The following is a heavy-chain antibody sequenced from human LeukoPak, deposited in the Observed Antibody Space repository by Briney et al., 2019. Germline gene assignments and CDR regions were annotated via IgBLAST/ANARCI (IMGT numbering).Heavy chain of an antibody. Sequence: GGSLRLSCTASGFTFGDYAMSWVRQAPGKGLEWVGFIRNKAYGGTTEYAASVKGRFTISRDDSKSIAYLQMNSLKTEDTAVYYCTRGRLGGSGYSYYWGQGTLVTVSS. D-gene: IGHD3-22*01. CDR1: GFTFGDYA. V-gene: IGHV3-49*04. J-gene: IGHJ4*02. CDR3: TRGRLGGSGYSYY. CDR2: IRNKAYGGTT.